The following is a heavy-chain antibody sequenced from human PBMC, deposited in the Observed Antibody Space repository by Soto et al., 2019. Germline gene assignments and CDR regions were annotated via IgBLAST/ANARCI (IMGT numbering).Heavy chain of an antibody. D-gene: IGHD3-16*02. CDR2: IIPIFGTA. V-gene: IGHV1-69*13. CDR1: GGTFSSYA. J-gene: IGHJ3*02. Sequence: GASVKVSCKASGGTFSSYAISWVRQAPGQGLEWMGGIIPIFGTANYAQKFQGRATITADESTSTAYMELSSLRSEDTAVYYCARDRITFGGVIVRRSGAFDIWGQGTMVTVSS. CDR3: ARDRITFGGVIVRRSGAFDI.